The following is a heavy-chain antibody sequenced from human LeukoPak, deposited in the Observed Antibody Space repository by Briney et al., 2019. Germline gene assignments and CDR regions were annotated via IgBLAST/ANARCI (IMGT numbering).Heavy chain of an antibody. V-gene: IGHV3-9*03. D-gene: IGHD6-6*01. Sequence: GGSLRLSCAASGFTFDDYAMHWVRQAPGKCLEWVSSIVWNSGSIAYADSVKGRFTISRDNAKNSLYLQTYDLRAEDMAFYYCAKDVHYGSTFTFDYWGQGTLVTVSS. CDR3: AKDVHYGSTFTFDY. J-gene: IGHJ4*02. CDR1: GFTFDDYA. CDR2: IVWNSGSI.